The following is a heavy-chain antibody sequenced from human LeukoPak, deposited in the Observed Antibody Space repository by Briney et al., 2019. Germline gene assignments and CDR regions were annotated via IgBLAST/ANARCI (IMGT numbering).Heavy chain of an antibody. CDR2: IIPIFGTA. Sequence: GASVKVSCKASGGTFSSYAISWVRQAPGQGLEWMGGIIPIFGTANYAQKFQGRVTITADESTSTAYMELSSLRSEDTAVYYCARAEMATNPFDYWGQGTLVTVSS. J-gene: IGHJ4*02. CDR1: GGTFSSYA. D-gene: IGHD5-24*01. CDR3: ARAEMATNPFDY. V-gene: IGHV1-69*13.